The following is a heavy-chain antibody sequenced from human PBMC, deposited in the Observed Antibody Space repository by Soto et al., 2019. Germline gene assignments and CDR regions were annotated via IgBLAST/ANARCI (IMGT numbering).Heavy chain of an antibody. CDR3: AGTYYDSSGYIPGNFDY. J-gene: IGHJ4*02. D-gene: IGHD3-22*01. V-gene: IGHV4-34*01. CDR2: INHSGST. CDR1: GGSFSGYY. Sequence: SETLSLTCAVYGGSFSGYYWSWIRQPPGKGLEWIGEINHSGSTNYNPSLKSRVTISVDTSKNQFSLKLSSVTAADTAVYYCAGTYYDSSGYIPGNFDYWGQGTLVTVS.